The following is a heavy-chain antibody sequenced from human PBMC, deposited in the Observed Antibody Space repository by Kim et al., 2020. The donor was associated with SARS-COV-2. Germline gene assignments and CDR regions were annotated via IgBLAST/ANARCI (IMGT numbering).Heavy chain of an antibody. Sequence: SETLSLTCAVYGGSFSGYYWSWIRQPPGKGLEWIGEINHSGSTNYNPSLKSRVTISVDTSKNQFSLKLSSVTAADTAVYYCARGALAKRWLQLEGFRFDYWGQGTLVTVSS. D-gene: IGHD5-12*01. CDR3: ARGALAKRWLQLEGFRFDY. CDR1: GGSFSGYY. V-gene: IGHV4-34*01. J-gene: IGHJ4*02. CDR2: INHSGST.